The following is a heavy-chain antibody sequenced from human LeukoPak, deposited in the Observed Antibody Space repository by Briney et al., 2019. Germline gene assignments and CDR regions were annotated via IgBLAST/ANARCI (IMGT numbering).Heavy chain of an antibody. CDR2: FYHGGSS. D-gene: IGHD3-10*01. J-gene: IGHJ4*02. CDR3: ARDSRGAFDY. CDR1: GYSISSGYY. V-gene: IGHV4-38-2*02. Sequence: PSETLFLTCSVSGYSISSGYYWGWIRQPPGKGLEWIGNFYHGGSSYYNPSLKSRVTISVDTSKNQFSLKLSSVTAADTAVYYCARDSRGAFDYWGQGTLVTVSS.